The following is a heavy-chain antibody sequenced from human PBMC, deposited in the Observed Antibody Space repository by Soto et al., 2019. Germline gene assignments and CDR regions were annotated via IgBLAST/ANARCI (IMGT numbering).Heavy chain of an antibody. D-gene: IGHD5-12*01. Sequence: QLQLHQSGSGVVKASQTLSLTCTFSGASITYGGYSWGWLRQPPGQGLEWIGYISHLENTYYNKSFQSRLTLSIDRSKNQFSLKLASMTAADTAVYYCARGGGYDPVDYWGQGTLVTVAS. V-gene: IGHV4-30-2*01. CDR3: ARGGGYDPVDY. CDR2: ISHLENT. J-gene: IGHJ4*02. CDR1: GASITYGGYS.